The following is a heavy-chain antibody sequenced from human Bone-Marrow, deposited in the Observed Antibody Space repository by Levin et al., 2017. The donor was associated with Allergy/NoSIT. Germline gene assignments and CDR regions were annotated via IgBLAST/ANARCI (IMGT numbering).Heavy chain of an antibody. CDR3: ARVIFSKSTSSAYGLDV. J-gene: IGHJ6*02. Sequence: SQTLSLPCTVSGGSISNYYWSWLRQPPGKGLEWIGYIYYSGSTSYNPSLKSRVTISVDTSKTHFSLKLSSVTAADTAVYYCARVIFSKSTSSAYGLDVWGQGTTVTVSS. D-gene: IGHD2-2*01. V-gene: IGHV4-59*01. CDR2: IYYSGST. CDR1: GGSISNYY.